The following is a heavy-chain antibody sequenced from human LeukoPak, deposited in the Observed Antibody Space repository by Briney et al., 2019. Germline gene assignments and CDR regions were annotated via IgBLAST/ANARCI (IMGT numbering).Heavy chain of an antibody. CDR2: INSDGSST. CDR1: GFTFSSYW. CDR3: ARAPCSGGSCYYFDY. D-gene: IGHD2-15*01. J-gene: IGHJ4*02. V-gene: IGHV3-74*01. Sequence: GGSLRLSCAASGFTFSSYWMHWVRQAPGKGLVWVSRINSDGSSTSYADSVKGRFTISRDNAKNTLYLQMNSLRAEDTAVYYCARAPCSGGSCYYFDYWGQGTLVTVSS.